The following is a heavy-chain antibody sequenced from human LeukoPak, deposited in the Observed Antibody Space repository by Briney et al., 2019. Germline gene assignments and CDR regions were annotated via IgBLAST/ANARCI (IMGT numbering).Heavy chain of an antibody. CDR3: ARGAGGYFDP. CDR2: ISSSGSPI. D-gene: IGHD3-10*01. Sequence: PGGSLRPSCAASGFTFSSYEMNWVRQAPGKGLEWVSYISSSGSPISYADSVNGRFTISRDNAKNSLYLQMNSLRAEDTAVYYCARGAGGYFDPWGQGTLVTVSS. V-gene: IGHV3-48*03. CDR1: GFTFSSYE. J-gene: IGHJ4*02.